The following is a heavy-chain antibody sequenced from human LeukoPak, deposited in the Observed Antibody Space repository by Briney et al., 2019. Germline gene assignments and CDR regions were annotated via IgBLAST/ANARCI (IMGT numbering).Heavy chain of an antibody. Sequence: GGSLRLSCAASGFTFSSYGMHWVRQAPGKGLEWVAVIWYDGSNKYYADSVKGRFTISRDNSKNTLYLQMNSLRAEDTAVYYCARDVRRFGELSLSYFDYWGQGTLVTVSS. J-gene: IGHJ4*02. CDR1: GFTFSSYG. CDR3: ARDVRRFGELSLSYFDY. D-gene: IGHD3-10*01. CDR2: IWYDGSNK. V-gene: IGHV3-33*01.